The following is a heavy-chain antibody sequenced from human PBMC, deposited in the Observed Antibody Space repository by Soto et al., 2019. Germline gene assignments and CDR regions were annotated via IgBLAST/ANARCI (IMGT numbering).Heavy chain of an antibody. CDR2: IYHSGAT. V-gene: IGHV4-30-2*01. Sequence: QVQLQESGSGLVKPSQTLVLTCTVSGDPISRDGYSWSWLRQPPGKGLEWIGYIYHSGATYYNPSLKSRVTTSVDKSKNQFSLRLASVTAADTAVYYCAREMSYYFDSWGHGTLVTVSS. J-gene: IGHJ4*01. CDR3: AREMSYYFDS. CDR1: GDPISRDGYS.